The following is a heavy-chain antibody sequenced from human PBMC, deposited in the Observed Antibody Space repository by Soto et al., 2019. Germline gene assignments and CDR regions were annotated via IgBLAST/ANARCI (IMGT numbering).Heavy chain of an antibody. J-gene: IGHJ4*02. Sequence: SETLSLTCTVSAASSDRSSYFWGWIRQPPGKGLEWIGSLYYSGSAYYNPSLYSRVTISADTSKNLLSLKLRSVTAADTAVYYCARRDRGGNGGKSFPFWGQGTLVTVSS. D-gene: IGHD5-12*01. CDR2: LYYSGSA. CDR3: ARRDRGGNGGKSFPF. CDR1: AASSDRSSYF. V-gene: IGHV4-39*01.